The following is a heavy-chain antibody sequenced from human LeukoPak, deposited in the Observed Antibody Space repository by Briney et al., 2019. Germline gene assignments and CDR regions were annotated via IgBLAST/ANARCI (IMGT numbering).Heavy chain of an antibody. Sequence: GGSLRLSCAASGFTFRRHWMYWVRQAPGKGLVWVSRINGDGTRTDYADSVKGRFTISRDNARNILNLQMNSLRAEDTAVYYCARGPLGENWFDPWGQGTLVTVSS. D-gene: IGHD2-21*01. V-gene: IGHV3-74*01. CDR2: INGDGTRT. J-gene: IGHJ5*02. CDR1: GFTFRRHW. CDR3: ARGPLGENWFDP.